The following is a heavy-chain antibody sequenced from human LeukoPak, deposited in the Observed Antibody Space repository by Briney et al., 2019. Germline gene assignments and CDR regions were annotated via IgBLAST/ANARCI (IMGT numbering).Heavy chain of an antibody. J-gene: IGHJ4*02. CDR2: ISSSSSTI. D-gene: IGHD3-3*01. Sequence: PGGSLRLSCAASGFTFSSYSMNWVRQAPGKGLEWVSYISSSSSTIYYADSVKGRFTISRDNAKNSLYLQRNSLRAEDTAVYYCASDFWSGPYYFDYWGQGTLVTVSS. V-gene: IGHV3-48*01. CDR3: ASDFWSGPYYFDY. CDR1: GFTFSSYS.